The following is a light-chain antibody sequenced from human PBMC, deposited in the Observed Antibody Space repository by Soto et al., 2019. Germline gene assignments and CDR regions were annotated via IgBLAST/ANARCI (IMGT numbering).Light chain of an antibody. Sequence: DIVMTQSPLSLPVTPGEPASISCRSSQSLLHSNGYNYLDWYLQKPGQSPQLLIYLGSNRASGVADRCSGSGSVTDFTLKISRVEAEDVGVYYCMQALQTRWTFGQGTKVEIK. V-gene: IGKV2-28*01. CDR2: LGS. CDR1: QSLLHSNGYNY. CDR3: MQALQTRWT. J-gene: IGKJ1*01.